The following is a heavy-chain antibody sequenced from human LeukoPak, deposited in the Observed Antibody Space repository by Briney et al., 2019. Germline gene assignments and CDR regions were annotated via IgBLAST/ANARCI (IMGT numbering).Heavy chain of an antibody. Sequence: ASVKVSCKASGYTFTGYYMHWVRQAPGQGLEWMGWINPNSGGTNYAQKFQGRVTMTRDTSISTAYMELSRLRSDDTAVYYCARATYYYDSSGYSSRGQGTLVTVSS. V-gene: IGHV1-2*02. CDR2: INPNSGGT. CDR1: GYTFTGYY. D-gene: IGHD3-22*01. CDR3: ARATYYYDSSGYSS. J-gene: IGHJ4*02.